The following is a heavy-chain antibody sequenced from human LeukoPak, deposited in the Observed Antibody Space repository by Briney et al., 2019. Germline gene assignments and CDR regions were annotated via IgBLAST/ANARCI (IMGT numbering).Heavy chain of an antibody. CDR3: ARGNYDSSGYKSNWFDP. D-gene: IGHD3-22*01. CDR1: GGTFSSHA. J-gene: IGHJ5*02. V-gene: IGHV1-69*04. CDR2: IIPIFGIA. Sequence: GASVKVSCKASGGTFSSHAISWVRQAPGQGLEWMGRIIPIFGIANYAQKFQGRVTITADKSTSTAYMELSSLRSEDTAVYYCARGNYDSSGYKSNWFDPWGQGTLVTVSS.